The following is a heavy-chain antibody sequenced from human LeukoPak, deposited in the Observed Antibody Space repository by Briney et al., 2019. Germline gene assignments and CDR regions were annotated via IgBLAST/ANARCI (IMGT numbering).Heavy chain of an antibody. CDR2: IYYSGST. J-gene: IGHJ6*02. Sequence: SEALSLTCTVSGGSISSYYWSWIRQPPGKGLEWIGYIYYSGSTNYNPSLKSRVTISVDTSKNQFSLKLSSVTAADTAVYYCARHGSPGVVPDAARYGMDVWGQGTTVTVSS. CDR1: GGSISSYY. V-gene: IGHV4-59*08. CDR3: ARHGSPGVVPDAARYGMDV. D-gene: IGHD2-2*01.